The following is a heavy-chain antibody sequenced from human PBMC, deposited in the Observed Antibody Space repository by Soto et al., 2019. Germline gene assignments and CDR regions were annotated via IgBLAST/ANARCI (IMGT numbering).Heavy chain of an antibody. CDR1: GYTFTGYY. CDR3: ARDQGSGWLDYYYYYGMDV. D-gene: IGHD6-19*01. V-gene: IGHV1-2*04. J-gene: IGHJ6*02. Sequence: QVQLVQSGAEVKKPGASVKVSCKASGYTFTGYYMHWVRQAPGQGLEWMGWINPNSGGTNYAQKFQGWVTMTRDTSISTAYMELSRLRSDDTAVYYCARDQGSGWLDYYYYYGMDVWGQGTTVTVSS. CDR2: INPNSGGT.